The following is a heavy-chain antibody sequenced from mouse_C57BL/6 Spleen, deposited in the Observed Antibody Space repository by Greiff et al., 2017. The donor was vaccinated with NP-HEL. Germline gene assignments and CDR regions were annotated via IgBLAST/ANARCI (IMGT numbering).Heavy chain of an antibody. CDR1: GFTFSDYY. CDR3: ARDLYGSSYGWYFDV. CDR2: INYDGSST. Sequence: EVMLVESEGGLVQPGSSMKLSCTASGFTFSDYYMAWVRQVPEKGLEWVANINYDGSSTYYLDSLKSRFIISRDNAKNILYLQMSSLKSEDTATYYCARDLYGSSYGWYFDVWGTGTTVTVSS. D-gene: IGHD1-1*01. J-gene: IGHJ1*03. V-gene: IGHV5-16*01.